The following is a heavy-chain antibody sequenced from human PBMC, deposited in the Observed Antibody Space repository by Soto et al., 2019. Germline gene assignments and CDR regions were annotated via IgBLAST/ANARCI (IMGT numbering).Heavy chain of an antibody. CDR2: MNPNSGYT. Sequence: QVQLVQSGAEVKKPGASVKVSCKASGYTFTIYGISWVRQAPGQGLEWMGWMNPNSGYTRYAQKFQGRVTMTRNNSISPAYMELSSLRSEDTAEYYCARGKYAFWSGNWFDPWGQGTLVTVSS. D-gene: IGHD3-3*01. CDR3: ARGKYAFWSGNWFDP. V-gene: IGHV1-8*02. J-gene: IGHJ5*02. CDR1: GYTFTIYG.